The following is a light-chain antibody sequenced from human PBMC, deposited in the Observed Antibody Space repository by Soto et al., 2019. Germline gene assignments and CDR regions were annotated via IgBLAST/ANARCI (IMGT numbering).Light chain of an antibody. CDR1: QSVSNN. J-gene: IGKJ3*01. CDR3: QQYDNWPGT. CDR2: GAS. Sequence: EIVMTQSPATLSVSPGERATLSCRASQSVSNNLAWYQQKPGQAPRLLIYGASTSATGIPARFSGSGSGTEFTLTISSLQSEDFAIYYCQQYDNWPGTFGPGTKVDIK. V-gene: IGKV3-15*01.